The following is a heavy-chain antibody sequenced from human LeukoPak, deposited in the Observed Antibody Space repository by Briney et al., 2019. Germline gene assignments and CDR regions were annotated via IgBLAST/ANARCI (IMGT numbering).Heavy chain of an antibody. Sequence: ASVKVSCKASGGTFSSYAISWVRQAPGQGLEWMGGIIPVFGTANYAQKFQGRVTITADESTSTAYMELSSLRSEDTAVYYCARDNGDGMIVVVIDYWGQGTLVTVSS. J-gene: IGHJ4*02. CDR1: GGTFSSYA. CDR2: IIPVFGTA. V-gene: IGHV1-69*13. D-gene: IGHD3-22*01. CDR3: ARDNGDGMIVVVIDY.